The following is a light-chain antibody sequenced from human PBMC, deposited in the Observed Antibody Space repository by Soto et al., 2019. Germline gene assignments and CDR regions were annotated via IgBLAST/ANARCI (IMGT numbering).Light chain of an antibody. V-gene: IGLV2-14*03. CDR1: SSDIGGYNY. CDR2: DVA. CDR3: SSYTSTIPLYV. Sequence: QSVLTQPASVSGSPGQSITISCTGTSSDIGGYNYVSWYRQHPGKAPELMIYDVANRPSGVSDRFSGSKSGNTASLTISGLQTEVESDYYCSSYTSTIPLYVFGTGPKVTVL. J-gene: IGLJ1*01.